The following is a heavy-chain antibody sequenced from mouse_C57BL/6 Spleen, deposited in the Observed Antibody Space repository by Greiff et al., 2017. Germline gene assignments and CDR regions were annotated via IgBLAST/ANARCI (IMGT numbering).Heavy chain of an antibody. CDR3: ARYDYAGRDDAMDY. D-gene: IGHD2-4*01. CDR2: INPSTGGT. V-gene: IGHV1-42*01. J-gene: IGHJ4*01. Sequence: LKQSGPELVKPGASVKISCKASGYSFTGYYMNWVKQSPEKSLEWIGEINPSTGGTTYNQKFKAKATLTVDKSSSTAYVQLKSLTSEDSAVYYCARYDYAGRDDAMDYWGQGTSGTVSS. CDR1: GYSFTGYY.